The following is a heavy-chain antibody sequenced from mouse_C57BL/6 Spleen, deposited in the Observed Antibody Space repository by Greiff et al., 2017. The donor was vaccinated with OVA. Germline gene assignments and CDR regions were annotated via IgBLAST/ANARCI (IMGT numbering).Heavy chain of an antibody. Sequence: EVKVVESGGGLVKPGGSLKLSCAASGFTFSSYAMSWVRQTPEKRLEWVATISDGGSYTYYPDNVKGRFTISRDNAKNNLYLQMSHLKSEDTAMYYCARSGYDYLYAMDYWGQGTSVTVSS. J-gene: IGHJ4*01. V-gene: IGHV5-4*03. CDR1: GFTFSSYA. CDR2: ISDGGSYT. D-gene: IGHD2-4*01. CDR3: ARSGYDYLYAMDY.